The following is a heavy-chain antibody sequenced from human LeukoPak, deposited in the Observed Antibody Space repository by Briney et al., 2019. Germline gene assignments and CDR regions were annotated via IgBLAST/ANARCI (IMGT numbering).Heavy chain of an antibody. Sequence: SETLSLTCGVYGGSISGDYWSWIRQPPGKGLEWIAEIHHSGSATYNPSLKSRVTISIDTSKNQFSLKLSSVTAADTAVYYCARSDYGSGSYYWSLDYWGQGTLVTVSS. V-gene: IGHV4-34*01. J-gene: IGHJ4*02. CDR1: GGSISGDY. CDR2: IHHSGSA. D-gene: IGHD3-10*01. CDR3: ARSDYGSGSYYWSLDY.